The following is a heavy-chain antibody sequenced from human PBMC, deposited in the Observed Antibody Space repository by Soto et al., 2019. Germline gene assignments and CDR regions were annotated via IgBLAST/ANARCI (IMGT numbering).Heavy chain of an antibody. CDR1: GFTFSTYT. CDR3: ARVSGGSGWSLGTFG. CDR2: ISGGSTYI. Sequence: EVQLVESGGGLVKPGGSLRLSCAASGFTFSTYTMNWVRQAPGKGLEWVSSISGGSTYIYYADSVKGRFTISRDNAENSLYLQMNSLRAEDTAVYYCARVSGGSGWSLGTFGRGQGTLVTVSA. V-gene: IGHV3-21*01. D-gene: IGHD6-19*01. J-gene: IGHJ4*02.